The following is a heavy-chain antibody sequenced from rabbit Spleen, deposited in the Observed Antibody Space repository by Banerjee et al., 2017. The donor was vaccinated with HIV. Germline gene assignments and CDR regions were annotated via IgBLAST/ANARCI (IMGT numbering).Heavy chain of an antibody. D-gene: IGHD1-1*01. CDR2: IDPVFRST. CDR1: GIDFSRYG. CDR3: VRDQAHMLDL. J-gene: IGHJ6*01. Sequence: QEQLEESGGGLVKPEGSLTLTCKASGIDFSRYGISWVRQAPGKGLEWIGYIDPVFRSTHYASWVNGRFTISSHNAQNTLYLQLNSLTAADTATYFCVRDQAHMLDLWGQGTLVTVS. V-gene: IGHV1S47*01.